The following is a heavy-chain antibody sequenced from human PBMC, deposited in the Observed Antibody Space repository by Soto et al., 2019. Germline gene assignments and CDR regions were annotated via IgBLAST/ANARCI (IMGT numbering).Heavy chain of an antibody. J-gene: IGHJ4*02. D-gene: IGHD6-19*01. CDR3: ARAVAVPADFDY. Sequence: QVQLVQSGAEEKKPGASVKVSCKASGYTFTGYATHWVRQAPGQRLEWMGWINAGKGNTKYSQKFQGRVTITRDTSASTAYMELSSLRSEDTAVYYCARAVAVPADFDYWGQGTLVTVSS. V-gene: IGHV1-3*05. CDR2: INAGKGNT. CDR1: GYTFTGYA.